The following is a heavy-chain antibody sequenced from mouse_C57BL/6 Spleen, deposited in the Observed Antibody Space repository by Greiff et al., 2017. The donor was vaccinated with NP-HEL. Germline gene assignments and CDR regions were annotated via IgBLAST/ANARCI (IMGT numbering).Heavy chain of an antibody. V-gene: IGHV1-15*01. CDR2: IDPETGGT. J-gene: IGHJ1*03. CDR1: GYTFTDYE. Sequence: QVQLQQSGAELVRPGASVTLSCKASGYTFTDYEMHWVKQTPVHGLEWIGAIDPETGGTAYNQKFKGKAILTADKSSSTAYMELRSLTSEDSAVYYCTRLVFYYYGSSYRYFDVWGTGTTVTVSS. CDR3: TRLVFYYYGSSYRYFDV. D-gene: IGHD1-1*01.